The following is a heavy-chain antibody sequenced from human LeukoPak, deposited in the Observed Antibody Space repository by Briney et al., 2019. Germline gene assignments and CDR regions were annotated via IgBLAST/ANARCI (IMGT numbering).Heavy chain of an antibody. V-gene: IGHV4-4*07. J-gene: IGHJ5*02. CDR3: AREILLWFGESRNWFDP. Sequence: SETLSLTCTVSGGSNSSYYWSWIRQPAGKGLEWIGRIYTSGSTNYNPSLKSRVTMSVDTSKNQFSLKLSSVTAADTAVYYCAREILLWFGESRNWFDPWGQGTLVTVSS. D-gene: IGHD3-10*01. CDR1: GGSNSSYY. CDR2: IYTSGST.